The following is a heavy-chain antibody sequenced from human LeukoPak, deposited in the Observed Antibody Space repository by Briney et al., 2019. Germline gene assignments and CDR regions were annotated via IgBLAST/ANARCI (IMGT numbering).Heavy chain of an antibody. CDR1: GGSISSSSYY. D-gene: IGHD3-10*01. CDR3: ARRELLSTPDAFDI. J-gene: IGHJ3*02. Sequence: SETLSLTCTVSGGSISSSSYYWGWIRQPPGKGLEWIGSIYYSGSTHYNPSLKSRVTISVDTSKNQFSLKVSSVTAADTAVYYCARRELLSTPDAFDIWGQGTMVTVSS. V-gene: IGHV4-39*01. CDR2: IYYSGST.